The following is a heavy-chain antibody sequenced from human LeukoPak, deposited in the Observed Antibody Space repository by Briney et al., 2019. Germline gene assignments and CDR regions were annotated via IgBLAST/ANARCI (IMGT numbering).Heavy chain of an antibody. D-gene: IGHD2-2*01. V-gene: IGHV4-59*01. CDR1: GGSISSYY. CDR2: IYNSGST. J-gene: IGHJ4*02. CDR3: ARVNRVPVSGPALYQFDY. Sequence: SETLSPTCTVSGGSISSYYWSWIRQPPGKGLEWIGYIYNSGSTNYNPFLKNRVFMSADTSKNQFSLKLSSVTAADTALYYCARVNRVPVSGPALYQFDYWGQGTLVTVSS.